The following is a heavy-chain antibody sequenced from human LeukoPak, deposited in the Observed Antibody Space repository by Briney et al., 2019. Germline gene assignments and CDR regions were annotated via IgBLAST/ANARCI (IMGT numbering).Heavy chain of an antibody. CDR3: ARAGAAAGKNWFDP. J-gene: IGHJ5*02. Sequence: SETLSLTCIVSGGSISSYYWSWIRQPPGKGLEWIGYIYYSGSTNYNPSLKSRVTISVDASKNQFSLKLSSVTAADTAVYYCARAGAAAGKNWFDPWGQGTLVTVSS. CDR1: GGSISSYY. V-gene: IGHV4-59*01. D-gene: IGHD6-13*01. CDR2: IYYSGST.